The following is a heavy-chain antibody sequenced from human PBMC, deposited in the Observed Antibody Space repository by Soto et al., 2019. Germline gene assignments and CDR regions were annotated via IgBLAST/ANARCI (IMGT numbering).Heavy chain of an antibody. J-gene: IGHJ6*02. V-gene: IGHV4-59*01. CDR2: IYYSGRT. D-gene: IGHD4-17*01. CDR1: GDSISSYY. Sequence: SETLSLTCTVSGDSISSYYWTWIRQPPGKGLEYIGYIYYSGRTYYNPSLKSRVTISVDTSKNQFSLKLSSVTAADTAMYYCARHPYGDYDAMYVWGQGTTVTVSS. CDR3: ARHPYGDYDAMYV.